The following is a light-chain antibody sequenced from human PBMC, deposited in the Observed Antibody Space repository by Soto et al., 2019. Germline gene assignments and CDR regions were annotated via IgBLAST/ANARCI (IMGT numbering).Light chain of an antibody. CDR3: QHYGSPTWT. Sequence: EIVLTQSPATLSLSPGERATLSCRASQSVSSYLAWYQQKPGQAPRLLIYDASARATGIPARFSGSGSGTDFTLTISSLEPEDFAVYYCQHYGSPTWTFGQGTKVEIK. V-gene: IGKV3-11*01. CDR2: DAS. J-gene: IGKJ1*01. CDR1: QSVSSY.